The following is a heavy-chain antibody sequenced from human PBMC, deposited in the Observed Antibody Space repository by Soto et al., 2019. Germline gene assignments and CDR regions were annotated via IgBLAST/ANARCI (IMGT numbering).Heavy chain of an antibody. Sequence: GGSLRLSCAASGFTFSSDWMSWVRQAPGRGLEWVANIKQDGSEKYYVDSVMDRFTISRDNAKNSLSLQMNSLRAEDTAVYYCARGVHWGQGTLVTVSS. J-gene: IGHJ4*02. CDR1: GFTFSSDW. CDR3: ARGVH. V-gene: IGHV3-7*01. D-gene: IGHD6-6*01. CDR2: IKQDGSEK.